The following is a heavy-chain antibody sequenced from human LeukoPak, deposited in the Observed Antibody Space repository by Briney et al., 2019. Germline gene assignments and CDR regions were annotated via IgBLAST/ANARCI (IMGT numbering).Heavy chain of an antibody. D-gene: IGHD3-22*01. Sequence: ASVKVSCKASDYTFTSYGISWVRQAPGQGLEWMGWISAYNGNTNYAQKLQGRVTMTTDTSTSTAYMELRSLRSDDTAMYYCARDSPYYYDSSGYLAPADYWGQGTLVTVSS. CDR1: DYTFTSYG. J-gene: IGHJ4*02. CDR2: ISAYNGNT. CDR3: ARDSPYYYDSSGYLAPADY. V-gene: IGHV1-18*01.